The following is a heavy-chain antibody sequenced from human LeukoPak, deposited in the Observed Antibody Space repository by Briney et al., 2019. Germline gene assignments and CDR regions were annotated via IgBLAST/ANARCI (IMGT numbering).Heavy chain of an antibody. J-gene: IGHJ6*03. CDR1: GGTFSSYA. D-gene: IGHD3-10*01. CDR3: ARDLVKGVRGVAYYYYMDV. CDR2: IIPIFGTA. V-gene: IGHV1-69*06. Sequence: SVKVSCKASGGTFSSYAISWVRQAPGQGLEWMGGIIPIFGTANYAQKFQGRVTITADKSTSTAYMELSSLRSEDTAVYYCARDLVKGVRGVAYYYYMDVWGKGTTVTVSS.